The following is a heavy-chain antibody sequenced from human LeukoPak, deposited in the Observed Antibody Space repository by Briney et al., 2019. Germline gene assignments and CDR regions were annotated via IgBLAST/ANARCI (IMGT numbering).Heavy chain of an antibody. CDR3: ASVYSLYDN. CDR1: GGSISSRYY. Sequence: SETLSLTCSVSGGSISSRYYWGWIRQSPGKGLEWIGGLYYTGSTYYNPSLKSRITISVDTSKNQFSLKLTSVTAADTAVYYCASVYSLYDNWGQGIPVIVSS. D-gene: IGHD6-13*01. J-gene: IGHJ4*02. CDR2: LYYTGST. V-gene: IGHV4-39*01.